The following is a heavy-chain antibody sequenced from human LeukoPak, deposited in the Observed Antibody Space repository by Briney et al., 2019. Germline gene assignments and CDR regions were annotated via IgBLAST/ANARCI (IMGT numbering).Heavy chain of an antibody. Sequence: GGSLRLSCTASGFTFGDYAMSWFRQAPGKGLEWVGFIRSKAYGGTTEYAASVKGRFTTSRDDSKSIAYLQMNSLKTEDTAVYYCTREGVGGYSYGYYYWGQGTLVTVSS. D-gene: IGHD5-18*01. V-gene: IGHV3-49*03. J-gene: IGHJ4*02. CDR3: TREGVGGYSYGYYY. CDR2: IRSKAYGGTT. CDR1: GFTFGDYA.